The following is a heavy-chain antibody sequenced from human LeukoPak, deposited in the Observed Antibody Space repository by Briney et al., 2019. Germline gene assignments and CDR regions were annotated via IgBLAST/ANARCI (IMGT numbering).Heavy chain of an antibody. J-gene: IGHJ5*02. CDR1: GFTFSSYE. Sequence: PGGSLRLSCAASGFTFSSYEMNWVRQAPGKGLEWVSYISSSGSTIYYADSVKGRFTVSRDNAKNSLYLQMNSLRAEDTAVYYCAGVGGSGSYYNSWFDPWGQGTLVTVSS. CDR2: ISSSGSTI. V-gene: IGHV3-48*03. D-gene: IGHD3-10*01. CDR3: AGVGGSGSYYNSWFDP.